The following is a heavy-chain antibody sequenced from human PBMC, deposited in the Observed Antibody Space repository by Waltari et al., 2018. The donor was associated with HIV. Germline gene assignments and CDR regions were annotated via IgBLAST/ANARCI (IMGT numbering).Heavy chain of an antibody. CDR1: GYSFTSYW. CDR3: ARQIVGHYDFWTGYFDY. CDR2: IYPGDSDT. V-gene: IGHV5-51*01. Sequence: EVQLVQSGAEVKKPGESLKISCTGSGYSFTSYWIGWVRQMPGKGLEWMGIIYPGDSDTRYSPSFQGQVTISADKSISTAYLQWSSMKASDTAMYYCARQIVGHYDFWTGYFDYWGQGTLVTVSS. J-gene: IGHJ4*02. D-gene: IGHD3-3*01.